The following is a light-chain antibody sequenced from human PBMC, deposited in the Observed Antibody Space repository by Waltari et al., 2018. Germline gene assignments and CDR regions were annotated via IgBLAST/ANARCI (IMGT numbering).Light chain of an antibody. CDR1: QSVSRALRT. V-gene: IGKV3-20*01. J-gene: IGKJ1*01. Sequence: EIVLTQSPGTLSLSPGERATLSCRASQSVSRALRTLAWYQQKPGQAPRLLIYDASTRANGIPARFSGSGSGTDFTLTISRLEPDDFAVYYCQRYGTLPATFGQGTKVEIK. CDR3: QRYGTLPAT. CDR2: DAS.